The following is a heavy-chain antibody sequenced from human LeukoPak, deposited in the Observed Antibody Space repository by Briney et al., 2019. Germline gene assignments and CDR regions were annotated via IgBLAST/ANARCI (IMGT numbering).Heavy chain of an antibody. D-gene: IGHD1-26*01. Sequence: GGSLRLSCAASGFTFSTYYMSWVRQAPGKGLEWVSSISTSSSYIYYADSVKGRFTITRDNSKNTLYLQMNSLRLEDMALYYCAKPSGSGVDYWGRGTRVTVSS. CDR1: GFTFSTYY. CDR3: AKPSGSGVDY. J-gene: IGHJ4*02. CDR2: ISTSSSYI. V-gene: IGHV3-21*01.